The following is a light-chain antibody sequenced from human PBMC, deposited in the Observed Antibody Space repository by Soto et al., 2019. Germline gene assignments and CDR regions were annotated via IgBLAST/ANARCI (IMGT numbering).Light chain of an antibody. CDR3: QQYNSYET. CDR2: DAS. J-gene: IGKJ2*01. CDR1: QSISSW. V-gene: IGKV1-5*01. Sequence: DIQMTQSPSTLSASVGDRVTITCRASQSISSWLAWYQQKPGKAPKLLIYDASSLESGVPSRFSGSGSGTEFTLTISSLQPDDFATYYCQQYNSYETFGQGTKWIS.